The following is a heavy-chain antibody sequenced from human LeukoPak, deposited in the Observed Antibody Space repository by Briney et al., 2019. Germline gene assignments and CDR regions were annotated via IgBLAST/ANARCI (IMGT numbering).Heavy chain of an antibody. Sequence: KASETLSXTCAVYGGSFSGYYWSWXXQPPGKGLEWIGEINHSGSTNYNPSLKSRVTISVDTSKNQFSLKLSSVTAADTAVYYXXRAESQQLGVDYWGQGTLVTVSS. CDR1: GGSFSGYY. V-gene: IGHV4-34*01. CDR2: INHSGST. J-gene: IGHJ4*02. CDR3: XRAESQQLGVDY. D-gene: IGHD6-13*01.